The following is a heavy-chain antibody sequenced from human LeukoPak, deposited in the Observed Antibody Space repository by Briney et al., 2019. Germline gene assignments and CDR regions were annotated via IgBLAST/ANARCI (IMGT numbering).Heavy chain of an antibody. J-gene: IGHJ1*01. CDR1: GFTVSSNY. V-gene: IGHV3-53*01. CDR3: ARDGDGYTNAEYFQH. Sequence: GGSLRLSCAASGFTVSSNYMSWVRQAPGEGLEWGSVIYSGGSTYYADSVKGRFTISRDNSKNTLYLQMNSLRAEDTAVYYCARDGDGYTNAEYFQHWGQGTLVTVSS. D-gene: IGHD5-24*01. CDR2: IYSGGST.